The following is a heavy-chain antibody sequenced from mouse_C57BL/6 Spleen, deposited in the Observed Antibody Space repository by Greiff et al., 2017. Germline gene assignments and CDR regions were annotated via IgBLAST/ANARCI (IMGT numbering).Heavy chain of an antibody. CDR3: ERSGYGSTHLDY. V-gene: IGHV1-59*01. D-gene: IGHD1-1*01. CDR1: GYTFTSYW. CDR2: IDPSDSYT. J-gene: IGHJ2*01. Sequence: QVQLQQPGAELVRPGTSVKLSCKASGYTFTSYWMHWVKQRPGQGLEWIGVIDPSDSYTNYNQKFKGKATLTVDTSSSTAYMQLSSLTSEDSAVYYCERSGYGSTHLDYWGKGTTRRVSS.